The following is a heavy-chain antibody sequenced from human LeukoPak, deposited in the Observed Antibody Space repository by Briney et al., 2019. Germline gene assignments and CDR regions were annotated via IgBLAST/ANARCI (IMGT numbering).Heavy chain of an antibody. D-gene: IGHD6-6*01. J-gene: IGHJ3*02. CDR1: GGTFSSYA. V-gene: IGHV1-69*04. CDR3: ARAGESVAAMDAFDI. Sequence: GASVKVSCKASGGTFSSYAISWVRQAPGQGLEWMGRIIPILGIANYAQKFQGRVTITADKSTSTAYMELRSLRPDDTAVYYCARAGESVAAMDAFDIWGQGTMVTVSS. CDR2: IIPILGIA.